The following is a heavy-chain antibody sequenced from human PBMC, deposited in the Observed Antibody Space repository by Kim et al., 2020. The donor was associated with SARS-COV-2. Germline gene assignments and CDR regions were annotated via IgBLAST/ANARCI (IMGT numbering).Heavy chain of an antibody. CDR3: ARRRHNWSYVPEYFDY. D-gene: IGHD1-7*01. J-gene: IGHJ4*02. V-gene: IGHV1-69*01. Sequence: KFQGRGTITADESTSTAYMELSSLRSVDTAVYYCARRRHNWSYVPEYFDYWGQGTLVTVSS.